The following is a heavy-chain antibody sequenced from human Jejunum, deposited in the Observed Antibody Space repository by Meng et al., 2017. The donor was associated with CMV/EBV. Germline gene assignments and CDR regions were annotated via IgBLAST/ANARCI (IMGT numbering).Heavy chain of an antibody. J-gene: IGHJ4*02. CDR1: TFSGSA. D-gene: IGHD4-11*01. CDR3: TRADSSNYGTLFDY. V-gene: IGHV3-73*01. Sequence: TFSGSAVHWVRQASGKGLGWVGRMRGKAHSYATAYTASVKGRFTISRDDSKNTAYLEMNSLKTEDTAVYYCTRADSSNYGTLFDYWGQGTLVTVSS. CDR2: MRGKAHSYAT.